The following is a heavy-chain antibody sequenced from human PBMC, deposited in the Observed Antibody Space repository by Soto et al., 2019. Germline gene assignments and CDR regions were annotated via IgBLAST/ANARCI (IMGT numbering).Heavy chain of an antibody. D-gene: IGHD3-10*01. V-gene: IGHV3-23*01. J-gene: IGHJ4*02. CDR3: AKLVDRLGGVTVVAY. CDR2: ISSGGDNT. CDR1: VFTFSSHA. Sequence: EVQLLESGGGLVQPGGSLRLSCAASVFTFSSHAMSWVRQAPGKGLEWVSTISSGGDNTYSADSVKGRFTISRDNSKNTLYLQMNSLRREDTAVYYCAKLVDRLGGVTVVAYWGRGTLVTVSS.